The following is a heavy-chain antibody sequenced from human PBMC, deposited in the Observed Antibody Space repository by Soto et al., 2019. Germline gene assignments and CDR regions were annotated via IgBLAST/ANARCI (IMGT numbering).Heavy chain of an antibody. D-gene: IGHD2-21*02. V-gene: IGHV1-69*04. CDR1: GGTFSSYT. CDR3: ARDGSYCGGDCYFDY. J-gene: IGHJ4*02. Sequence: SVKVSCKASGGTFSSYTISWVRQAPGQGLEWMGRIIPILGIANYAQKFQGRVTITADKSTSTAYMELSSLRSEDTAVYYCARDGSYCGGDCYFDYWAQGTLVTVSS. CDR2: IIPILGIA.